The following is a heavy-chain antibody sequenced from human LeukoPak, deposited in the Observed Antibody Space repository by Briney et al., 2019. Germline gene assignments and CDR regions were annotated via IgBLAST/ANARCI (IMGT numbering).Heavy chain of an antibody. CDR1: GYTLTELS. Sequence: ASVKVSCKVSGYTLTELSMHWVRQAPGKGLEWMGGFDHEDGETIYAQKFQGRVTMTEDTSTDTAYMELSSLRSEDTAVYYCATIQPARYDFWSGYPPFDPWGQGTLVTVSS. CDR3: ATIQPARYDFWSGYPPFDP. D-gene: IGHD3-3*01. J-gene: IGHJ5*02. CDR2: FDHEDGET. V-gene: IGHV1-24*01.